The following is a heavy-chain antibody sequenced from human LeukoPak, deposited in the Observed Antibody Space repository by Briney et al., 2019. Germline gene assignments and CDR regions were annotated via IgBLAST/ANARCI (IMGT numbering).Heavy chain of an antibody. CDR1: GYTFTSYY. Sequence: ASVKVSCKASGYTFTSYYMHWVRQAHGQGLEWMGRISPNCGGTNYAQKFQCRVTMTRDTSISTAYMELSRLRSDDTAVYYCARDLVVVTARSFDYWGQGTLVTVSS. J-gene: IGHJ4*02. CDR2: ISPNCGGT. D-gene: IGHD2-21*02. V-gene: IGHV1-2*06. CDR3: ARDLVVVTARSFDY.